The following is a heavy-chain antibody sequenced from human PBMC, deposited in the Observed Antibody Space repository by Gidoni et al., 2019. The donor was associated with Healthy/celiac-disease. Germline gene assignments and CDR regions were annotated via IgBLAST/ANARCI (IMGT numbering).Heavy chain of an antibody. Sequence: EVQLLESGGGLVQPGGSLRPSCAASGFTFSSYAMSWVRQAPGKGMEGVSASSGSGGSTYYADSVKGRFTISRDNSKNTLYLQMNSLRAEDTAVYYCANHQQLWLPRDAFDIWGQGTMVTVSS. D-gene: IGHD5-18*01. CDR2: SSGSGGST. J-gene: IGHJ3*02. CDR1: GFTFSSYA. V-gene: IGHV3-23*01. CDR3: ANHQQLWLPRDAFDI.